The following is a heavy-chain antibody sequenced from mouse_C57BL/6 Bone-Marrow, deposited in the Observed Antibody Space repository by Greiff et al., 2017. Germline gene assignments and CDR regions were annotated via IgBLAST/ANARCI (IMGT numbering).Heavy chain of an antibody. Sequence: QLQLQQPGAELVKPGASVKLSCKASGYTFTSYWMHWVKQRPGQGLEWIGMIHPNSGSTNYNEKFKSKATLTVDKSSSTAYMQLSSLTSEDSAVYYCARLTVVAHYFDYWGQGTTLTVTS. V-gene: IGHV1-64*01. J-gene: IGHJ2*01. CDR2: IHPNSGST. CDR1: GYTFTSYW. D-gene: IGHD1-1*01. CDR3: ARLTVVAHYFDY.